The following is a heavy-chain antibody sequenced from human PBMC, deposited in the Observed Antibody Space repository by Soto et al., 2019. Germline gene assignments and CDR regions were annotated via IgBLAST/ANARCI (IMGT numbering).Heavy chain of an antibody. CDR2: ISYDGSNK. CDR3: ARGEMATITLDY. V-gene: IGHV3-30-3*01. J-gene: IGHJ4*02. CDR1: GFTFSSYA. D-gene: IGHD5-12*01. Sequence: PGGSLRLSCAASGFTFSSYAMHWVRQAPGKGLEWVAVISYDGSNKYYADSVKGRFTISRDNSKNTLYLQMNSLRAEDTAVYYCARGEMATITLDYWGQGTLVTVSS.